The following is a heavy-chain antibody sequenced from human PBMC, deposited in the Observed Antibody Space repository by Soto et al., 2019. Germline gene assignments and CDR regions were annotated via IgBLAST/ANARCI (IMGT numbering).Heavy chain of an antibody. D-gene: IGHD2-15*01. Sequence: QVQLVQSGAEVKKPGSSVKVSCKASGGTFSSYTISWVRQAPGQGLEWMGRIIPILGIADYAQKVQGRVTSTADKSTSSAYMELSRLRSDDTAVYYCARAYCSGGSCYYYAAFDIWGQGTMVTVSS. CDR1: GGTFSSYT. V-gene: IGHV1-69*02. CDR2: IIPILGIA. J-gene: IGHJ3*02. CDR3: ARAYCSGGSCYYYAAFDI.